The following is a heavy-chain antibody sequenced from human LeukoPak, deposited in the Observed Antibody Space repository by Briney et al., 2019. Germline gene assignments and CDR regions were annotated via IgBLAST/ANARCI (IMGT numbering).Heavy chain of an antibody. Sequence: ASVKVSCKASGGTFSSYAISWVRQAPGQGLEWMVGIIPIFGTANYAQKFQGRVTITTDESTSTAYMELSSLRSEDTAVYYCARGASSSAFYYYYYMDVWGKGTTVTVSS. CDR1: GGTFSSYA. D-gene: IGHD6-6*01. J-gene: IGHJ6*03. CDR2: IIPIFGTA. V-gene: IGHV1-69*05. CDR3: ARGASSSAFYYYYYMDV.